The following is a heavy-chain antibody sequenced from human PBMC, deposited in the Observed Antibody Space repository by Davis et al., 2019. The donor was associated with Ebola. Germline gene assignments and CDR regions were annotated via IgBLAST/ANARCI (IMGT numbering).Heavy chain of an antibody. J-gene: IGHJ5*02. CDR1: GGSTSSSSYY. D-gene: IGHD3-10*01. V-gene: IGHV4-39*01. Sequence: MPSETLSPTCTLSGGSTSSSSYYWGWIRQPPGKGLEWIGIIFYSGSTYYNPSLKSRVTISVDTSKNQSSLKLSSVTAANTAVYYCARSWFGELITNWFDPWGQGTLVTVSS. CDR3: ARSWFGELITNWFDP. CDR2: IFYSGST.